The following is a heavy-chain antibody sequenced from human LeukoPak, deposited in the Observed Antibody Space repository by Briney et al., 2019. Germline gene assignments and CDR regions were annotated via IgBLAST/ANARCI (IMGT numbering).Heavy chain of an antibody. Sequence: PSETLSLTCTVSGGSISSYYWSWIRQPPGKGLEWIGYIYYSGSTNYNPSLKSRVTISVDTSKNQFSLKLSSVTAADTAVYYRARDRNDYYYYYGMDVWGQGTTVTVSS. J-gene: IGHJ6*02. CDR3: ARDRNDYYYYYGMDV. CDR2: IYYSGST. D-gene: IGHD1-1*01. CDR1: GGSISSYY. V-gene: IGHV4-59*01.